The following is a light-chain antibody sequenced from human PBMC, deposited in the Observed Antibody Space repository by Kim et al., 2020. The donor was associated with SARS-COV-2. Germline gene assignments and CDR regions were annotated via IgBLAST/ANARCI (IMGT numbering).Light chain of an antibody. CDR3: SSYAGSSSLL. CDR1: SSDVGGYNN. Sequence: GQSVTISCTRTSSDVGGYNNFAWYILRPDKAPKLMIYAVSERPSGVPDRFSGSKSGNTAFLNISGLQAEDEGDYYCSSYAGSSSLLFGGGTKVTVL. V-gene: IGLV2-11*01. J-gene: IGLJ3*02. CDR2: AVS.